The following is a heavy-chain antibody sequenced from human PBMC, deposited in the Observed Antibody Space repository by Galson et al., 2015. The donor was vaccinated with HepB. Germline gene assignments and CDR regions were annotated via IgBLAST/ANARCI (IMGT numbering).Heavy chain of an antibody. CDR2: IYSGGST. Sequence: SLRLSCAASGFTVSSNYMSWVRQAPGKGLEWVSVIYSGGSTYYADSVKGRFTISRDNSKNTLYLQMNSLRAEDTAVYYCARGNRVRGVIRYKADAFDIWGQGTMVTVSS. J-gene: IGHJ3*02. V-gene: IGHV3-53*01. CDR3: ARGNRVRGVIRYKADAFDI. D-gene: IGHD3-10*01. CDR1: GFTVSSNY.